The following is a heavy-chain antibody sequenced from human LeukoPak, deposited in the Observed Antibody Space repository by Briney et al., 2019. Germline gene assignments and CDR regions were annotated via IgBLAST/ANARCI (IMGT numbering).Heavy chain of an antibody. CDR1: GGSISSYY. Sequence: SETLSLTCTVSGGSISSYYWSWIRQPPGKGLEWIGYIYYSGSTNYNPSLKSRVTISVDTSKNQFSLKLSSVTAADTAVYYCARDLTGVAAATGRFDYWGQGTLVTVSS. V-gene: IGHV4-59*01. J-gene: IGHJ4*02. CDR3: ARDLTGVAAATGRFDY. D-gene: IGHD6-13*01. CDR2: IYYSGST.